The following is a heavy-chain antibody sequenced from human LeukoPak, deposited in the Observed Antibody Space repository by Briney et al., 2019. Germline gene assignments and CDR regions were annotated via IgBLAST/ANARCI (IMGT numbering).Heavy chain of an antibody. V-gene: IGHV3-7*01. CDR2: IKQDGSEK. Sequence: GGSLRLSCAASGFTLSTYWMTWVRQAPGKGLEWVANIKQDGSEKYYVDSVKGRFTISRDNAKKLLYLQMNSLRVEDTAVYYCARDRGSSGRLGRFDNWGQGTLVTVSP. CDR1: GFTLSTYW. D-gene: IGHD6-19*01. CDR3: ARDRGSSGRLGRFDN. J-gene: IGHJ4*02.